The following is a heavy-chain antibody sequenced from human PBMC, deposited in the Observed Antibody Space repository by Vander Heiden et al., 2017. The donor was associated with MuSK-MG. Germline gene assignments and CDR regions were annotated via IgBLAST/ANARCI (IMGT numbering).Heavy chain of an antibody. CDR1: VGSISTSNW. D-gene: IGHD1-26*01. CDR3: ARDGRFSHFDY. J-gene: IGHJ4*02. Sequence: HVHLQESGPGLVKPSGTLSLTCAVSVGSISTSNWWSWVRQPPGKGLEWLGEIYHSGSTDYNPSLKSRLTITVDRSKNQFSLTLSSVTAADTAMYYCARDGRFSHFDYWGQGTLVNVSS. CDR2: IYHSGST. V-gene: IGHV4-4*02.